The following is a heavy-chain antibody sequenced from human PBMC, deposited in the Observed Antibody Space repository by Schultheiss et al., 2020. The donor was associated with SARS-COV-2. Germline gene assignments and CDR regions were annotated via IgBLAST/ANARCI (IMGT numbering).Heavy chain of an antibody. CDR2: IYPGDSDT. CDR3: ARRGRRSADYFDY. CDR1: GYSFTSYW. J-gene: IGHJ4*02. Sequence: GESLKISCKGSGYSFTSYWIGWVRQMPGKGLEWMGIIYPGDSDTRYSPSFQGHVTISADKSISTAYLQWSSLKASDTAMYYCARRGRRSADYFDYWGQGTLVTVSS. V-gene: IGHV5-51*01.